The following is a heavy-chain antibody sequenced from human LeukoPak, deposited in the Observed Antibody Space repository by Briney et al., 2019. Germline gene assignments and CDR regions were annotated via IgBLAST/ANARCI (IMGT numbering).Heavy chain of an antibody. CDR1: GGSISSSAYY. D-gene: IGHD3-22*01. CDR2: IYYSGST. V-gene: IGHV4-39*07. CDR3: ARETSGSSGQDPFDY. Sequence: SETLSLTCSVSGGSISSSAYYWGWIRQPPGKGLEWIGNIYYSGSTYYNPSLKSRVTISVDTSKNQFSLKLSSVTAADTAVYYCARETSGSSGQDPFDYWGQGTLVTVSS. J-gene: IGHJ4*02.